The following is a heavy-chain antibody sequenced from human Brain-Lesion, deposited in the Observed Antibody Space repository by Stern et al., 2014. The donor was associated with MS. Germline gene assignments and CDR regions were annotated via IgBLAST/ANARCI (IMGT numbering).Heavy chain of an antibody. J-gene: IGHJ4*02. CDR1: GYTLTELS. CDR3: ATLSPGAGGNYYRHFDY. V-gene: IGHV1-24*01. Sequence: QVQLVESGAEVKKPGASVKVSCKVSGYTLTELSMHWVRQAPRKGLEWMGGFDPEDGETIYAQRFQGRVTMAEDTSTDTAYMELSSLRSEDTAVYYCATLSPGAGGNYYRHFDYWGQGTLVTVSS. CDR2: FDPEDGET. D-gene: IGHD1-26*01.